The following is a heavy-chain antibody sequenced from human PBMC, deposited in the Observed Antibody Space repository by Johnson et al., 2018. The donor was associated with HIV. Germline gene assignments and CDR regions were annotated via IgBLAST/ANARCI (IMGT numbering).Heavy chain of an antibody. CDR2: IYSGGST. D-gene: IGHD1-1*01. CDR1: AFSVSSNY. J-gene: IGHJ3*02. CDR3: AREWVNGAFDI. V-gene: IGHV3-66*01. Sequence: VQLVESGGGLVQPGGSLRLSCAVSAFSVSSNYMSWVRQAPGKGLEWVSVIYSGGSTYYADSVKGRFTISRDNSKNTLYLQMNSLRAEDTAVHYCAREWVNGAFDIWGQGTMVTVSS.